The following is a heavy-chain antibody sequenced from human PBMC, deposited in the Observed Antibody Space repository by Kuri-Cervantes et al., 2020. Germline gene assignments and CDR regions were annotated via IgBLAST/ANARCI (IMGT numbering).Heavy chain of an antibody. V-gene: IGHV3-30*18. D-gene: IGHD2-21*01. CDR2: ISYDGSNK. CDR1: GFTVSSNY. Sequence: GESLKISCAASGFTVSSNYMSWARQAPGKGLEWVAAISYDGSNKYYADSVKGRFTISRDNSKNTLYLQMNSLRAEDTAVYYCAKCIYSHTYHDAFDIWGQGTLVTVSS. J-gene: IGHJ3*02. CDR3: AKCIYSHTYHDAFDI.